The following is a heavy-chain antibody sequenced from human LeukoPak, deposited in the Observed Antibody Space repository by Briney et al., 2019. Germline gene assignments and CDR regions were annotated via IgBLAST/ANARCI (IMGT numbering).Heavy chain of an antibody. D-gene: IGHD6-19*01. V-gene: IGHV1-2*02. CDR2: INPNSGGT. Sequence: ASVKVSCKASGYTFTGYYMHWVRQAPGQGLEWMGWINPNSGGTNYAQKFQGRVTVTRDTSISTAYMELSRLRSDDTAVYYCAREGIAVAGTQYWGQGTLVTVSS. J-gene: IGHJ4*02. CDR1: GYTFTGYY. CDR3: AREGIAVAGTQY.